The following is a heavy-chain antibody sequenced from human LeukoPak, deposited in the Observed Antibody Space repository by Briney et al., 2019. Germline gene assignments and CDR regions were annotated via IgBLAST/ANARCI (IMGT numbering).Heavy chain of an antibody. CDR2: IRPYGSQT. CDR1: RLTFSTYA. Sequence: GGALSLSCTASRLTFSTYAMHWVRQPPAKGLEHVSPIRPYGSQTSYATSERGRLTISRDDSKNTLYLQMGSLRPDDMAVYYCARDHTQGAYRVADVGGEGPTVTVSS. CDR3: ARDHTQGAYRVADV. D-gene: IGHD4/OR15-4a*01. J-gene: IGHJ6*04. V-gene: IGHV3-64*01.